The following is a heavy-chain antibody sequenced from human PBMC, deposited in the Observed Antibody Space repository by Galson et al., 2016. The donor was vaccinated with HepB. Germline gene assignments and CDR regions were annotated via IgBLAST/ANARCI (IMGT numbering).Heavy chain of an antibody. J-gene: IGHJ3*02. Sequence: SLRLSCAASGFIFTCCSLNWVRQAPGKGLEWLSYISSSSLSIHYAESVKGRFTISRDNAKNSVYLQMNSLRDDETAVYYCARISPGAFDIWGEGTVVTVSS. CDR2: ISSSSLSI. CDR1: GFIFTCCS. V-gene: IGHV3-48*02. D-gene: IGHD3-16*01. CDR3: ARISPGAFDI.